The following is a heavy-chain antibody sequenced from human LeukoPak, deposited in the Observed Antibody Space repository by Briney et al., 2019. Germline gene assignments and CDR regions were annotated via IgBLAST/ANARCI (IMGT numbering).Heavy chain of an antibody. CDR2: IYYSGST. V-gene: IGHV4-39*01. J-gene: IGHJ4*02. D-gene: IGHD3-10*01. CDR3: ASEYGSGSYPDY. CDR1: GGSISSSSYY. Sequence: KSSETLSLTCTVSGGSISSSSYYWGWIRQPPGKGLEWIGSIYYSGSTYYNPSLKSRVTISVDTSKNQFSLKLSSVTAADTAVYYCASEYGSGSYPDYWGQGTLVTVSS.